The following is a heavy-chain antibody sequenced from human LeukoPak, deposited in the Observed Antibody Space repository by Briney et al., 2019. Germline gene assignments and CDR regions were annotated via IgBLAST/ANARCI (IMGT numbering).Heavy chain of an antibody. CDR1: GFTFSSYG. J-gene: IGHJ4*02. V-gene: IGHV3-23*03. D-gene: IGHD2-15*01. CDR3: ANLVVVADLYFDY. Sequence: GGSLRLSCAASGFTFSSYGMSWVRQAPGKGLEWVSVIYSGGSTYYADSVKGRFSISRDNSKNTLFLQMNSLRAEDTAVYYCANLVVVADLYFDYWGQGTLVTASS. CDR2: IYSGGST.